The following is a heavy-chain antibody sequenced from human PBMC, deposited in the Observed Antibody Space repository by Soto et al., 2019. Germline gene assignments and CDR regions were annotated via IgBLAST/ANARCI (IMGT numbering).Heavy chain of an antibody. CDR3: ARDRRCSSTNCLPS. V-gene: IGHV3-48*01. CDR1: RFTFSSYS. CDR2: ISSSSTTI. D-gene: IGHD2-2*01. J-gene: IGHJ5*02. Sequence: EVQLVESGGGLVQPGGSLRLSCAASRFTFSSYSMNWVRQAPGKGLEWVSYISSSSTTIYYADSVKGRFTISRDNAKNSLYLQMRGLRAEDTAVYYCARDRRCSSTNCLPSWGQGTLVTVSS.